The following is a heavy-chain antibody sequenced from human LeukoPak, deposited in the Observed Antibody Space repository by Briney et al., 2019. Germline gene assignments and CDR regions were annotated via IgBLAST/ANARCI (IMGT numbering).Heavy chain of an antibody. CDR2: IYYTGST. D-gene: IGHD5-12*01. CDR3: ASLREFPHPYYMDV. J-gene: IGHJ6*03. Sequence: SETLSLTCTVSGGSISSGDYYWSWIRQPPGKGLEWIGYIYYTGSTSYNASLKSRITISVDTSKNQFSLRLSSVTAADTAVYFCASLREFPHPYYMDVWGKGTTVTVSS. CDR1: GGSISSGDYY. V-gene: IGHV4-30-4*08.